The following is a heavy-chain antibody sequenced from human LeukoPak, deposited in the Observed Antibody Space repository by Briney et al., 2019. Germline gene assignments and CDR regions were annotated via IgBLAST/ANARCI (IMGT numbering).Heavy chain of an antibody. J-gene: IGHJ4*02. CDR1: GGTFSNYA. CDR3: ARDGFDYGSGSYRPPGDY. CDR2: IIPIFGMA. V-gene: IGHV1-69*13. D-gene: IGHD3-10*01. Sequence: ASVKVSCKASGGTFSNYAISWVRQAPGQGLEWMGGIIPIFGMANYAQKFQGRVTITADESTSTAYIDLSSLRSEDTAVYYCARDGFDYGSGSYRPPGDYWGQGTLVTVSS.